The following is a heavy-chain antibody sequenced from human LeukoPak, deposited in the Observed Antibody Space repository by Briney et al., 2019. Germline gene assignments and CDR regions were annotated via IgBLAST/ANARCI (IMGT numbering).Heavy chain of an antibody. CDR2: ISYHESNI. Sequence: PGGSLRLSCAASGFTFSTYGMHWVRQAPGKGLEWVALISYHESNIYYADSAKGRFTISRDNSKNTLYLQMNSLRTEDTAVYYCAKAYGGYNDAFYIWGQGTMVTVSS. J-gene: IGHJ3*02. CDR3: AKAYGGYNDAFYI. D-gene: IGHD5-12*01. CDR1: GFTFSTYG. V-gene: IGHV3-30*18.